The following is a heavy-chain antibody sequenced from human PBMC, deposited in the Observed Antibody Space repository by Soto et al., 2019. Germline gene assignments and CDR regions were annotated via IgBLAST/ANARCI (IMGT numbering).Heavy chain of an antibody. V-gene: IGHV1-8*01. Sequence: GASVKVSCTASGYTFTSYEINWVRQATGQGLEYLGWMNPNSGKTAYVQKFQGRVTMTWDTSITTAYMELSSLRSEDTAVYFCARGIKYGAYSRWFDPWGQGTLVTVSS. CDR3: ARGIKYGAYSRWFDP. D-gene: IGHD4-17*01. CDR2: MNPNSGKT. CDR1: GYTFTSYE. J-gene: IGHJ5*02.